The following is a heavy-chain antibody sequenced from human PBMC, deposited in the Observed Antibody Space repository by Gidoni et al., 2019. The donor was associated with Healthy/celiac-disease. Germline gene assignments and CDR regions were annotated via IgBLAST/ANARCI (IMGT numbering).Heavy chain of an antibody. CDR3: ARGLRITMIVVRGARFDY. J-gene: IGHJ4*02. V-gene: IGHV4-34*01. D-gene: IGHD3-22*01. CDR2: INHSGST. CDR1: GGSFSGYY. Sequence: QVQLQQWGAGLLKPSETLSLTCAVYGGSFSGYYWSWIRQPPGKGLEWIGEINHSGSTNYNPSLKSRVTISVDTSKNQFSLKLSSVTAADTAVYYCARGLRITMIVVRGARFDYWGQGTLVTVSS.